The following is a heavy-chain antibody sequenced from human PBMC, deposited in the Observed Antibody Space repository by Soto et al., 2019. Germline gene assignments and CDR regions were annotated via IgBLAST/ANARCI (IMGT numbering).Heavy chain of an antibody. V-gene: IGHV1-46*01. CDR1: GYTFTSYY. CDR2: INPSGGST. Sequence: QVQLVQSGAEVKKPGASVKVSCKASGYTFTSYYIHWVRQAPGQGLEWMGIINPSGGSTAYAQKFQGRVTMTRDTSTSTVYMELSSLRSEDTAVYYCAREEVALPSQHWGQGTLVTVSS. CDR3: AREEVALPSQH. J-gene: IGHJ1*01. D-gene: IGHD1-26*01.